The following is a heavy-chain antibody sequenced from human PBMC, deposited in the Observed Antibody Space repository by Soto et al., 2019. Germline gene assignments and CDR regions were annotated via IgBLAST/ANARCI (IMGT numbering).Heavy chain of an antibody. CDR3: ARQGAALRDYYYGMDV. V-gene: IGHV1-69*12. CDR1: GGTFSRYA. D-gene: IGHD6-25*01. Sequence: QVQLVQSGAEVKKPGSSVKVSCKASGGTFSRYAISWVRQAPGQGLEWMGGIIPIFGTANYAQKFQGRVTITADESTSTADMELSSLRSEDTAVYYCARQGAALRDYYYGMDVWGQGTTVTVSS. CDR2: IIPIFGTA. J-gene: IGHJ6*02.